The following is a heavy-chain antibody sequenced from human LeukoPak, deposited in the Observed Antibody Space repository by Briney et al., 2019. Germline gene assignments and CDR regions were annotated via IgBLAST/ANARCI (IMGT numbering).Heavy chain of an antibody. J-gene: IGHJ4*02. CDR3: ARDSYYGGNSERDIDY. CDR2: IYSGGST. CDR1: GFTFNNYA. V-gene: IGHV3-66*01. Sequence: GGSLRLSCAASGFTFNNYAMSWVRQAPGKGLEWVSVIYSGGSTYYADSVKGRFTISRDNSKNTLYLQMNSLRAEDTAVYYCARDSYYGGNSERDIDYWGQGTLVTVSS. D-gene: IGHD4-23*01.